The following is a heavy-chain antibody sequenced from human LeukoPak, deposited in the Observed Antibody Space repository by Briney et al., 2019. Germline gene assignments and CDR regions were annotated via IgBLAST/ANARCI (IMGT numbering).Heavy chain of an antibody. Sequence: GGSLRLSCAASGFTFRWYWMSWVRQAPGKGLEWVANIKQDGSEKYYVDSVKGRFTISRDNAKNSLYLQMNSLRAEDTAVYYCARDLPPGAFNYWGQGTLVTVSS. J-gene: IGHJ4*02. CDR1: GFTFRWYW. V-gene: IGHV3-7*01. D-gene: IGHD2/OR15-2a*01. CDR3: ARDLPPGAFNY. CDR2: IKQDGSEK.